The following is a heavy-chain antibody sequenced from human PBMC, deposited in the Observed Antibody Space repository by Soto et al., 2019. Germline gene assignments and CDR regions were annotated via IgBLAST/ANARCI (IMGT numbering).Heavy chain of an antibody. CDR3: AKGIVVVTAAYYFDY. Sequence: EVQLLESGGGLVQPGGSLRLSCAASGFTFSSYAMSWVHQAPGKGLEWVSAISGSGGSTYYADSVKGRFTISRDNSKNTLYLQMNSLRAEDTAVYYCAKGIVVVTAAYYFDYWGQGTLVTVSS. D-gene: IGHD2-21*02. J-gene: IGHJ4*02. CDR2: ISGSGGST. V-gene: IGHV3-23*01. CDR1: GFTFSSYA.